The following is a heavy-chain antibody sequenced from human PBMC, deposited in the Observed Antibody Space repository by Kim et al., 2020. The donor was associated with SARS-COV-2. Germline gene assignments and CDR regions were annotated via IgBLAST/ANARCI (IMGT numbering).Heavy chain of an antibody. J-gene: IGHJ6*02. CDR2: IYSGGST. Sequence: GGSLRLSCAASGFTVSSNYMSWVRQAPGKGLEWVSVIYSGGSTYYADSVKGRFTISRDNSKNTLYLQMNSLRAEDTAVYYCARDGSLPTPGGYYYYYGMDVWGQGTTVTVSS. V-gene: IGHV3-53*01. D-gene: IGHD3-10*01. CDR3: ARDGSLPTPGGYYYYYGMDV. CDR1: GFTVSSNY.